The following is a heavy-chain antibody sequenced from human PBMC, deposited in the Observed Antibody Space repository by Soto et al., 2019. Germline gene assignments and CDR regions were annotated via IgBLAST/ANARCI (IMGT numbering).Heavy chain of an antibody. V-gene: IGHV4-30-4*01. J-gene: IGHJ3*02. CDR3: ARYQPLITGTHLGAFDI. CDR1: GGSISSGDYY. D-gene: IGHD1-20*01. CDR2: IYYSGST. Sequence: QVQLQESGPGLVKPSQTLSLTCTVSGGSISSGDYYWSWIRQPPGKGLEWIGYIYYSGSTYYNPSLKSRVTISVDTSKNQFSLKLSSVTAADTAVYYCARYQPLITGTHLGAFDIWGQGTMVTVSS.